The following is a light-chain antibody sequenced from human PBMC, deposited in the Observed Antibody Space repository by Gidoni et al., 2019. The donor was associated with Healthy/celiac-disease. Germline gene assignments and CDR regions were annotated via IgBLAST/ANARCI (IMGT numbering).Light chain of an antibody. Sequence: QSALTQPASVSGSPGQSNTISCTGTSSDVGGYNYVSWYQQHPGKAPKLMIYEVSNRPSGVSNRFSGSKSGNTASLTISGLQAEDEADYYCSSYTSSSTRVFGTGTKVTVL. J-gene: IGLJ1*01. CDR2: EVS. V-gene: IGLV2-14*01. CDR3: SSYTSSSTRV. CDR1: SSDVGGYNY.